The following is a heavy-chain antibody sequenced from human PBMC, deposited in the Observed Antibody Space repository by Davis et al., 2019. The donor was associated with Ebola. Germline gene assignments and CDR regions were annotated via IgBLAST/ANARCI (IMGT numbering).Heavy chain of an antibody. CDR2: INYSGST. V-gene: IGHV4-34*01. D-gene: IGHD3-9*01. CDR3: ARAQPPDYYDILTGYSPGWYYGMDV. J-gene: IGHJ6*02. Sequence: PSETLSLTCAVYGESFSGYYWSWIRQPPGKGLEWIGEINYSGSTNYNPSLKSRVAISIDTSKNQFSLKLSSVTAADTAVYYCARAQPPDYYDILTGYSPGWYYGMDVWGQGTTVTVSS. CDR1: GESFSGYY.